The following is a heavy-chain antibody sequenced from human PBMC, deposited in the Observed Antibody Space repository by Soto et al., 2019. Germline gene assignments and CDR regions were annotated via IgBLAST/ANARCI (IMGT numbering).Heavy chain of an antibody. V-gene: IGHV4-59*01. CDR1: GGSITTYY. CDR2: IHYSGTT. Sequence: SETLSLTCTVSGGSITTYYWSWVRQPPGKGLEWIGYIHYSGTTGYNPSLKSRVTISVDTSKNQFSLKLSSVTAADTAVYYCATGPYCTSASCYKDYYYGMDVWGQGTTVTVS. J-gene: IGHJ6*02. CDR3: ATGPYCTSASCYKDYYYGMDV. D-gene: IGHD2-2*02.